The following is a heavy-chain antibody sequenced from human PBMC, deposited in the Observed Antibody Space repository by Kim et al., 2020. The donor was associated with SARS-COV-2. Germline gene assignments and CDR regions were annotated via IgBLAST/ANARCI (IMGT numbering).Heavy chain of an antibody. Sequence: GGSLRLSCAASGFTFSTHCMNWIRQAPGKGLEWVANIKTDGSAQYYVDSVKGRFTISRDNAKNSLYLQMNSLRADDTAVYYCGRDMDVWGQGTKVTVSS. CDR3: GRDMDV. CDR1: GFTFSTHC. CDR2: IKTDGSAQ. J-gene: IGHJ6*02. V-gene: IGHV3-7*01.